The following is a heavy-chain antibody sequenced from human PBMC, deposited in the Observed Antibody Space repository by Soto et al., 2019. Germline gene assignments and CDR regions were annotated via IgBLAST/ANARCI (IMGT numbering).Heavy chain of an antibody. Sequence: GASVKVSCKASGYTFTSYYMHWVRQAPGQGLEWMGIINPSGGSTSYAQKFQGRVTMTRDTSTSTVYMELSSLRSEDTAVYYCARDREIPNALYYFDYWGQGTLVTVSS. J-gene: IGHJ4*02. D-gene: IGHD2-2*01. V-gene: IGHV1-46*03. CDR2: INPSGGST. CDR3: ARDREIPNALYYFDY. CDR1: GYTFTSYY.